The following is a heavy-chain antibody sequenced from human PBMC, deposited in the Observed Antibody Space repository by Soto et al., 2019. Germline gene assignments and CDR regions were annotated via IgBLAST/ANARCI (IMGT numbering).Heavy chain of an antibody. CDR2: INAGNGDT. J-gene: IGHJ4*02. V-gene: IGHV1-3*01. D-gene: IGHD4-17*01. CDR3: ARDRWVTTLTFDK. Sequence: QVQFVQSGAEVKKPGASVKVSCKASGYTFADYAIHWVRQAPGQSLEWMGWINAGNGDTKYSQKFHGRVTLTTDTSASTAYMDINSLTTDDTAVYYCARDRWVTTLTFDKWGQGTLVIVSS. CDR1: GYTFADYA.